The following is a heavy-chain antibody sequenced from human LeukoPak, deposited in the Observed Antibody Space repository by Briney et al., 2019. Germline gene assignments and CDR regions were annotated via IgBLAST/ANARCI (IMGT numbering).Heavy chain of an antibody. CDR2: IYYSGSI. Sequence: SETLSLTCTVSGGSISSYYWSWIRQPPGKGLEWIGYIYYSGSINYNPSLKSRVTISVDTSKNQFSLKLSSVTAADTAVYYCARLYSSSWYEYYFDYWGQGTLVTVSS. CDR1: GGSISSYY. J-gene: IGHJ4*02. V-gene: IGHV4-59*08. D-gene: IGHD6-13*01. CDR3: ARLYSSSWYEYYFDY.